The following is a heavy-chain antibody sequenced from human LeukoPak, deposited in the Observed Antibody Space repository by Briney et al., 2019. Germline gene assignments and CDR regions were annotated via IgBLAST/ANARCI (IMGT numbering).Heavy chain of an antibody. CDR1: GFTLSSYW. J-gene: IGHJ6*03. D-gene: IGHD1-7*01. Sequence: GGSLRLSCAASGFTLSSYWMSWVRQAPGKGLEWVANIKQDGSEKYYVDSVKGRFTISRDNAKNSLYLQMNSLRAEDTAVYYFARVKWNYYPIGYYYYYYMDVWGKGTTVTVSS. CDR3: ARVKWNYYPIGYYYYYYMDV. CDR2: IKQDGSEK. V-gene: IGHV3-7*01.